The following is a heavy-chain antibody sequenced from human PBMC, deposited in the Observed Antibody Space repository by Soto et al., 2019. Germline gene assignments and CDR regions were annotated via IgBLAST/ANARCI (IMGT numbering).Heavy chain of an antibody. CDR1: GGSISSGGYY. D-gene: IGHD2-8*01. CDR3: ARAWGYCTNGECYTDSLLFHY. V-gene: IGHV4-31*03. CDR2: IYYSGST. Sequence: QVQLQESGPGLVKPSQTLSLTCTVSGGSISSGGYYWSWIRQPPGKGLAWIGYIYYSGSTYYNPSLHSGVPGTVDTSKNHFSLKLSPVPEADTAVYDCARAWGYCTNGECYTDSLLFHYWGQGTLVTVS. J-gene: IGHJ4*02.